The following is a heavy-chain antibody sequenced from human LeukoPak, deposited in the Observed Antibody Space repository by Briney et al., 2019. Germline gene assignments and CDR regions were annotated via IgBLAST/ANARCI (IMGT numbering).Heavy chain of an antibody. CDR1: GGTFSSYA. CDR3: ARGDSSGSDY. D-gene: IGHD6-19*01. Sequence: ASVKVSCKASGGTFSSYAISWVRQAPGQGLEWMGRIIPIFGTANYAQKFQGRVTITTDESTSTAYMELSSLRSEDTAVYYCARGDSSGSDYWGQGTLDTVSS. J-gene: IGHJ4*02. CDR2: IIPIFGTA. V-gene: IGHV1-69*05.